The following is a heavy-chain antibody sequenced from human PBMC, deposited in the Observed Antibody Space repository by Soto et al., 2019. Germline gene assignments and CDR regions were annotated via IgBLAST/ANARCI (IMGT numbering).Heavy chain of an antibody. CDR2: INPNSGGT. CDR3: ARGNWNYVGMDV. J-gene: IGHJ6*02. D-gene: IGHD1-1*01. CDR1: GYTFTGYY. Sequence: GASVKVSCKASGYTFTGYYMHWVRQAPGQGLEWMGWINPNSGGTNYEQKFQGWVTMTRDTSISTAYMELSRLRSDDTAVYYCARGNWNYVGMDVWGQGTTVTVSS. V-gene: IGHV1-2*04.